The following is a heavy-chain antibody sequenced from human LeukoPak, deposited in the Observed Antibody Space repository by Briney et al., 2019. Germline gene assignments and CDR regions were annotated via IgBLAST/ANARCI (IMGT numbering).Heavy chain of an antibody. CDR1: GYTFTIYA. V-gene: IGHV1-3*01. CDR2: INAGNGNT. D-gene: IGHD1-26*01. J-gene: IGHJ4*02. Sequence: ASVKVSFKASGYTFTIYAMHWVRRAPGQRLEWMGWINAGNGNTKYSQKFQGRVTFTRDTSATTASMELSSLRSEDTAVYYCARERTESYDELDYWGQGTLVTVSS. CDR3: ARERTESYDELDY.